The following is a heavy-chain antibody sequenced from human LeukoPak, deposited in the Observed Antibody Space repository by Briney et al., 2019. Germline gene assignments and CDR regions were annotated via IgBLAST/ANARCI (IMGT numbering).Heavy chain of an antibody. D-gene: IGHD2-15*01. CDR2: INPNSGGT. V-gene: IGHV1-2*04. Sequence: ASVKVSCKASGYTFTCYYMHWVRQAPGQGLEWMGWINPNSGGTNYAQKFQGWVTMTRDTSISTAYMELSRLRSDDTAVYYCARAQSHCSGGSCYWFDPWGQGTLVTVSS. CDR1: GYTFTCYY. CDR3: ARAQSHCSGGSCYWFDP. J-gene: IGHJ5*02.